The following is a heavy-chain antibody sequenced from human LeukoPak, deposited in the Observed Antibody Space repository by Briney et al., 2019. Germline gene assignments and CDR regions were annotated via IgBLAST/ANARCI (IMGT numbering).Heavy chain of an antibody. CDR3: ARLTTGYCSTTSCLNWFDP. J-gene: IGHJ5*02. Sequence: PGGSLRLSCAASGFTFSSYWMSWVRQAPGKGLEWVANIKQDGSQKYYVDSVKGRFTISRDSSKNTLFLQMNSLRAEDTAIYYCARLTTGYCSTTSCLNWFDPWGQGTLVTVSS. D-gene: IGHD2-2*01. CDR1: GFTFSSYW. CDR2: IKQDGSQK. V-gene: IGHV3-7*03.